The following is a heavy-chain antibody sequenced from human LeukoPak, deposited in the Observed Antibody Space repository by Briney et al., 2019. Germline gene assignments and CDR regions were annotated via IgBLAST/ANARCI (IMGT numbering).Heavy chain of an antibody. CDR1: GFTFSAYS. V-gene: IGHV3-48*01. CDR3: ARVGSGYYYGTGYNWFDP. Sequence: TGGSLRLSCAASGFTFSAYSMNWVRQAPGKGLEWVSYISSSSRTIYYADSVKGRFTISRDNAKNSLYLQVNSLRAEDTAVYYCARVGSGYYYGTGYNWFDPWGQGTLVTVSS. CDR2: ISSSSRTI. D-gene: IGHD3-22*01. J-gene: IGHJ5*02.